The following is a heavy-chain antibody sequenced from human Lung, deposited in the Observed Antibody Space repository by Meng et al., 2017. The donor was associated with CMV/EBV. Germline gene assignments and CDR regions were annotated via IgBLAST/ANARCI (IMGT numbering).Heavy chain of an antibody. Sequence: QREMQAAGTGLVKHSQTLSLTCIVSGGSISSGGFYWSWIRKHPGKGLEWIGYIYYSGSTYYNPSLRSRVAISIDTSKNQFSLKLTSVTAADTAVYFCARTNYGDYNWFDPWGQGTLVTVSS. J-gene: IGHJ5*02. CDR1: GGSISSGGFY. CDR2: IYYSGST. CDR3: ARTNYGDYNWFDP. D-gene: IGHD4-17*01. V-gene: IGHV4-31*03.